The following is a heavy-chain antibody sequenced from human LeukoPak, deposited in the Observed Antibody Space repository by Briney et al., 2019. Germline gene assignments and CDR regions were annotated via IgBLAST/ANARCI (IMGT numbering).Heavy chain of an antibody. CDR2: INHNGNVN. D-gene: IGHD3-16*02. J-gene: IGHJ4*02. Sequence: GGSLRLSCAVSGFSFSDHYLEWVRQAPGKGLEWVASINHNGNVNYYVDSVKGRFTISRDNAKNSLYLQMSSLRDEDTAVYYCARDRGGGVIVNLDYWGQGTLVTVSS. CDR1: GFSFSDHY. CDR3: ARDRGGGVIVNLDY. V-gene: IGHV3-7*01.